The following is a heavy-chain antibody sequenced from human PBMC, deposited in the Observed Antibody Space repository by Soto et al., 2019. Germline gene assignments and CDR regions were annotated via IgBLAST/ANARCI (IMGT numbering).Heavy chain of an antibody. CDR3: AKDFAYDSSGYYDDP. V-gene: IGHV3-23*01. J-gene: IGHJ5*02. CDR2: ISGSSVST. D-gene: IGHD3-22*01. Sequence: LRLSCAASGFTFSDYAMGWVRQTPGKGLEWVSAISGSSVSTYYADSVKGRFTISRDNSKNTLYLQMNSLRAEDTALYYCAKDFAYDSSGYYDDPWGQGTLVTVSS. CDR1: GFTFSDYA.